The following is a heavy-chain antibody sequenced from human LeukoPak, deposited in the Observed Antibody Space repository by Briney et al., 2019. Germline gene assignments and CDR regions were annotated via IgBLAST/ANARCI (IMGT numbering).Heavy chain of an antibody. CDR2: IKQDGSEK. D-gene: IGHD6-19*01. CDR3: ARFLRSFSGWYGGSYYGMDV. V-gene: IGHV3-7*01. CDR1: GFVFSTYA. Sequence: GGSLRLSCAASGFVFSTYAMTWVRQSPGKGLEWVANIKQDGSEKYYVDSVKGRFTISRDNAKNSLYLQMNSLRAEDTAVYYCARFLRSFSGWYGGSYYGMDVWGQGTTVTVSS. J-gene: IGHJ6*02.